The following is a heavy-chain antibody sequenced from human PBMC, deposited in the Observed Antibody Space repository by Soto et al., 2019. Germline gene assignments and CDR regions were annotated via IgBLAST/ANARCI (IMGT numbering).Heavy chain of an antibody. CDR3: ARVGTSAGTFGFFDY. D-gene: IGHD6-13*01. V-gene: IGHV4-34*09. Sequence: PSETLSLTCAVYGGSFCGYYWSWIRQPPGKGLEWIGEINHSGSTNYNPSLRSRVTISVDTSKSQFSLSLSSVTAADTAVYYCARVGTSAGTFGFFDYWGQGTPVTVSS. CDR2: INHSGST. J-gene: IGHJ4*02. CDR1: GGSFCGYY.